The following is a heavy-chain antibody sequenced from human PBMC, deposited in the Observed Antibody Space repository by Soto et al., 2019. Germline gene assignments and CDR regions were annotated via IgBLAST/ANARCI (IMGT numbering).Heavy chain of an antibody. D-gene: IGHD2-8*01. Sequence: LGGSLRLSCAASGFTFSSYAMSVFLHAPLNGLEWVSAISGSGGSTYYADSVKGRFTISRDNSKNTLYLQMNSLRAEDTAVYYCAKDRHCTNGVCYPNWFDPWGQGTLVTSPQ. CDR3: AKDRHCTNGVCYPNWFDP. V-gene: IGHV3-23*01. J-gene: IGHJ5*02. CDR1: GFTFSSYA. CDR2: ISGSGGST.